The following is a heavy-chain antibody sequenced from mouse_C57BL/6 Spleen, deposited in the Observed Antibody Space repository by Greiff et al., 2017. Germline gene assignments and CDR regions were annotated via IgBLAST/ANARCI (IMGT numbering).Heavy chain of an antibody. D-gene: IGHD1-1*01. CDR1: GYTFTSYW. V-gene: IGHV1-59*01. CDR3: AREDYGSSYAFAY. J-gene: IGHJ3*01. Sequence: VQLQQPGAELVRPGTSVKLSCKASGYTFTSYWMHWVKQRPGQGLEWIGVIDPSDSYTNYNQKFKGKATLTVDTSSSTAYLQLSSLTSEDSAVYYCAREDYGSSYAFAYWGQGTLVTVSA. CDR2: IDPSDSYT.